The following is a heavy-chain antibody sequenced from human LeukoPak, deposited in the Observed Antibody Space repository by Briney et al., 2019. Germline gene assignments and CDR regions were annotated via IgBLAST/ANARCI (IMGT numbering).Heavy chain of an antibody. CDR2: ISWNSGSI. J-gene: IGHJ2*01. D-gene: IGHD1-1*01. V-gene: IGHV3-9*03. CDR3: AGSDTTGYIPREWDYWFFDL. Sequence: GGSLRLSCAASGFTFDDYAMHWVRQAPGKGLEWVSGISWNSGSIGYADSVKGRFTISRDNAKNSLYLQMNSLRAEDMALYYCAGSDTTGYIPREWDYWFFDLWGRGTLVTVSS. CDR1: GFTFDDYA.